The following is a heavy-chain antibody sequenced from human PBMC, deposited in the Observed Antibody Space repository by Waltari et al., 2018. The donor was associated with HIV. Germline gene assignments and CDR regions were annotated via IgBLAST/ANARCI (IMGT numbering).Heavy chain of an antibody. D-gene: IGHD3-16*01. CDR2: IYHTGTT. CDR1: VGSIISYY. J-gene: IGHJ4*02. Sequence: QVQLQESGPGLVKPSETLSLTCSISVGSIISYYWSWIRQPPGERLEWIGYIYHTGTTNYNPSRKSRVTMSVDASKNQFSLKLTSVTAADTAVYDCGRQSRGGALGVDYWGQGTLVTVSS. CDR3: GRQSRGGALGVDY. V-gene: IGHV4-59*01.